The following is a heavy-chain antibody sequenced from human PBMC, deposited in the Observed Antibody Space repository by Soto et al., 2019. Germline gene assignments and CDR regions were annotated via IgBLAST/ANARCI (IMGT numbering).Heavy chain of an antibody. CDR3: ARAQPSYDGRGGDI. CDR2: IIPIFGTA. Sequence: QVQLVQSGAEVKKPGSSVKVSCKASGGTFSSYAISWVRQAPGQGLEWMGGIIPIFGTANYAQKFQGRVRITEDKSTSTAYMELSSLSFEETAVYYCARAQPSYDGRGGDIWGQGTMVTVS. D-gene: IGHD3-22*01. CDR1: GGTFSSYA. J-gene: IGHJ3*02. V-gene: IGHV1-69*06.